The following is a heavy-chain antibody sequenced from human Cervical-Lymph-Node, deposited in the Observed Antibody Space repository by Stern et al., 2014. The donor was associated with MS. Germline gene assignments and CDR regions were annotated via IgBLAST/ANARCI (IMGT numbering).Heavy chain of an antibody. D-gene: IGHD3-10*01. V-gene: IGHV3-30-3*01. Sequence: EQLVESGGGVVQPGRSLRLSCAATGFNFSSYAMQWVRQAPGKGLEWVAVISYDGSRAYYADSVKGRFTISRDNSKKTLFLQMNSLRPEDTADYYCARDLLWFGEFDWGAMDVWGHGTTVTVSS. CDR1: GFNFSSYA. CDR3: ARDLLWFGEFDWGAMDV. CDR2: ISYDGSRA. J-gene: IGHJ6*02.